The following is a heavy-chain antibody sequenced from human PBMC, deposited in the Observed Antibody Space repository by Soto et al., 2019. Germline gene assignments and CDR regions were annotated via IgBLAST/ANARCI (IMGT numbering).Heavy chain of an antibody. CDR1: GFTFSNAW. CDR3: TTEILLGCDAFDI. CDR2: IKSKTDGGTT. Sequence: GGSLRLSCAASGFTFSNAWMSWVRQAPGKGLEWVGRIKSKTDGGTTDYAAPVKGRFTISRDDSKNTLYLQMNSLKTEDTAVYYCTTEILLGCDAFDIWGQGTMVTVSS. J-gene: IGHJ3*02. V-gene: IGHV3-15*01. D-gene: IGHD2-8*02.